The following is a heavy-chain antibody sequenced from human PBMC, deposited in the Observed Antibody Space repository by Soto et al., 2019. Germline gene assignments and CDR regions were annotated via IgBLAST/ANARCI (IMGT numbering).Heavy chain of an antibody. CDR1: GDTFATYT. Sequence: QVQLVQSGTEMKKPGASVTVSCKASGDTFATYTIHWVRQAPGHRLEWMGWINADNGETKYSQSFQARVSITRDTSASTAYMELSSLRSEDTALYYCARGSAAVAGGLWDFDSWGQGSLVTVSS. V-gene: IGHV1-3*01. CDR3: ARGSAAVAGGLWDFDS. J-gene: IGHJ4*02. CDR2: INADNGET. D-gene: IGHD6-19*01.